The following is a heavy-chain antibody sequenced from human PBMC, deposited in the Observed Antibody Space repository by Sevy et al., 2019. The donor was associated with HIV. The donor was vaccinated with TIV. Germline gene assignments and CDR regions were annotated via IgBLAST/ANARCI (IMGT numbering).Heavy chain of an antibody. CDR1: GFTFSSYD. CDR2: ISYDGSNK. D-gene: IGHD3-10*01. Sequence: GGSLRLSCAASGFTFSSYDMHWVRQAPGKGLEWVAVISYDGSNKYYADSVKGRFTISRDNSKNTLYLQMNSLRAEDTAVYYCAKSSGGDYYYGSGSYLNNWFDPWGQGTLVTVSS. V-gene: IGHV3-30*18. CDR3: AKSSGGDYYYGSGSYLNNWFDP. J-gene: IGHJ5*02.